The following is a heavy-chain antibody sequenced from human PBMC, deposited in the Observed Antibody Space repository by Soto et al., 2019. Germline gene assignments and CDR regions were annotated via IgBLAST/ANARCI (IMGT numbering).Heavy chain of an antibody. CDR1: GYTFTSYY. CDR3: ARDAGFYGSGSLPYFDY. Sequence: ASVKVSCKASGYTFTSYYMHWVRQAPGQGLEWMGIINPSGGSTSYAQKFQGRVTMTRDTSTSTVYMELSSLRSEDTAVYYCARDAGFYGSGSLPYFDYWGQGXLVTVSS. J-gene: IGHJ4*02. V-gene: IGHV1-46*01. D-gene: IGHD3-10*01. CDR2: INPSGGST.